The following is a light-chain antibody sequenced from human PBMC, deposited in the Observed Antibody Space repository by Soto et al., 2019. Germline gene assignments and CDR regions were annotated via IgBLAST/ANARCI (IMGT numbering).Light chain of an antibody. CDR3: QQYGSSGVT. J-gene: IGKJ3*01. V-gene: IGKV3-20*01. CDR1: QSVSSSQ. CDR2: GAS. Sequence: EIVLTQSPGTLSLSQGERATLSCRASQSVSSSQLAWYQQRPGQAPRLLVYGASTRATGIADRFSGSGSGTDFTLTISRLEPEDFAVYYCQQYGSSGVTFGPGTKVDSK.